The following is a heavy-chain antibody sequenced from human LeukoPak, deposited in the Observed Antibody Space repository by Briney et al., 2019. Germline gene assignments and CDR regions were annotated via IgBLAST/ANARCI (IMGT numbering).Heavy chain of an antibody. D-gene: IGHD6-19*01. CDR1: GGTFSSYA. Sequence: SVKVSCKASGGTFSSYAISWVRQAPGQGLEWMGGIIPIFGTANYAQKFQGRVTITADKSTSTAYMELSSLRSEDTAVYYCASIAVAGTGEDYWGQGTLVTVSS. J-gene: IGHJ4*02. CDR2: IIPIFGTA. V-gene: IGHV1-69*06. CDR3: ASIAVAGTGEDY.